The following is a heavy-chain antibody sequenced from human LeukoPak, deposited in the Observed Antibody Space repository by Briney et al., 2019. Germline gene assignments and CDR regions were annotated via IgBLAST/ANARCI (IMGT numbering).Heavy chain of an antibody. V-gene: IGHV4-61*01. CDR1: GGSVSRSNYY. CDR2: MYYSGST. Sequence: SETLSLTCNVSGGSVSRSNYYWTWIRQPPGKGLEWIGYMYYSGSTYYNPSLKSRVTISIDTSKNQFSLKLSSVTAVDTAVYYCASGYRSDSYFDLWGRGTLVTVSS. D-gene: IGHD5-12*01. CDR3: ASGYRSDSYFDL. J-gene: IGHJ2*01.